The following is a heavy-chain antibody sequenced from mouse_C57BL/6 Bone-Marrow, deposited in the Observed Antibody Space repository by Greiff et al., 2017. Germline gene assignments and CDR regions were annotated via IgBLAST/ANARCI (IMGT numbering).Heavy chain of an antibody. D-gene: IGHD1-1*01. CDR1: GYAFSSSW. CDR3: ARELWYYYGSSYDY. CDR2: IYPGDGDT. V-gene: IGHV1-82*01. J-gene: IGHJ2*01. Sequence: QVQLQQSGPELVKPGASVKISCKASGYAFSSSWMNWVKQRPGKGLEWIGRIYPGDGDTNYNGKFKGKATLTADKSSSTAYMQLSSLTSEDSAVYFCARELWYYYGSSYDYWGQGTTVTVSS.